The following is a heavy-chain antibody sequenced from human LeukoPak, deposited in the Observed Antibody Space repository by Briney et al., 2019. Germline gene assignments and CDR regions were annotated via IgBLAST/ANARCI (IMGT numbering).Heavy chain of an antibody. V-gene: IGHV1-18*01. CDR3: ARDSPYFDY. CDR1: GYSFTSYG. J-gene: IGHJ4*02. CDR2: ISAYNGNT. Sequence: ASVTVSCKPSGYSFTSYGIIWVRQAPGQGLEWMGWISAYNGNTNYAQNLQDRGTKTTNTSTSTAYMQLRSLTSDGTAVYDCARDSPYFDYWGQGTLVTVSS.